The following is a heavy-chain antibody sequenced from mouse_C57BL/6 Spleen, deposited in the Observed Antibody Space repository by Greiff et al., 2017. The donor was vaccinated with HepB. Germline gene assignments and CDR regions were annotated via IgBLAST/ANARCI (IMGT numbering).Heavy chain of an antibody. J-gene: IGHJ1*03. Sequence: DVKLQESGPGLVKPSQSLSLTCSVTGYSITSGYYWNWIRQFPGNKLEWMGYISYDGSNNYNPSLKNRISITRDTSKNQFFLKLNSVTTEDTATYYCASLLRYFDVWGTGTTVTVSS. CDR2: ISYDGSN. CDR3: ASLLRYFDV. V-gene: IGHV3-6*01. CDR1: GYSITSGYY. D-gene: IGHD2-10*01.